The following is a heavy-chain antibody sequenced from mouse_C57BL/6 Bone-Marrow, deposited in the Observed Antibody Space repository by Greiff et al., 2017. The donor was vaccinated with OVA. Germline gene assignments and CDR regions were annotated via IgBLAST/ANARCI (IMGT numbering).Heavy chain of an antibody. CDR2: LSSGGSYT. CDR3: ARRGYDGFAY. Sequence: EVQRVESGGDLVKPGGSLKLSCAASGFTFSSYGMSWVRQTPDKRLEWVATLSSGGSYTYYPDSVKGRCTISRDNAKNTLYLQMSSLKSEDTSMYYCARRGYDGFAYWGQGTLVTVSA. CDR1: GFTFSSYG. J-gene: IGHJ3*01. D-gene: IGHD2-3*01. V-gene: IGHV5-6*01.